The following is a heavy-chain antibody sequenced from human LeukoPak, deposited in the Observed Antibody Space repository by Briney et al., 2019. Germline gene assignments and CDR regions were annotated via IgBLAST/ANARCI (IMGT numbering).Heavy chain of an antibody. CDR3: ASQYSSGWVDY. CDR2: IYTSGST. D-gene: IGHD6-19*01. Sequence: SETLSLTCTVSGGSISSGSYYWSWIRQPAGKGLEWIGRIYTSGSTNYNPSLKSRVTISVDTSKNQFSLKLSSVTAADTAVYYCASQYSSGWVDYWGLGTLVTVSS. V-gene: IGHV4-61*02. J-gene: IGHJ4*02. CDR1: GGSISSGSYY.